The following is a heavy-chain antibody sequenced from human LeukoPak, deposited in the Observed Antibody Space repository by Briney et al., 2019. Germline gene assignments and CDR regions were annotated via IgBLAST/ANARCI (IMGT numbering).Heavy chain of an antibody. V-gene: IGHV4-59*01. CDR2: IYYSGST. Sequence: SETLSLTCTVSGGSITTYYWSWIRQPPGKGLEWIGYIYYSGSTKYNPSLRSRVTISGDTSKNQISLKLSSVTAADTAVYYCARASGVSSYLLPIWGQGTLVTVSS. D-gene: IGHD2-8*01. J-gene: IGHJ4*02. CDR1: GGSITTYY. CDR3: ARASGVSSYLLPI.